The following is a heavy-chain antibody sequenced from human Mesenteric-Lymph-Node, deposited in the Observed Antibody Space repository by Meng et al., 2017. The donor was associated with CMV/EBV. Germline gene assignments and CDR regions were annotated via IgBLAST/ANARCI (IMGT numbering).Heavy chain of an antibody. CDR2: INPNSGGT. CDR3: ARRRGVPAAISDYYGMDV. V-gene: IGHV1-2*02. D-gene: IGHD2-2*01. Sequence: ASVKVSCKASGYPFTGYYMHWVRQAPGPGLEWMGWINPNSGGTNYAQKFQGRVTMTRDTSISTAYMELSRLRSDDTAVYYCARRRGVPAAISDYYGMDVWGQGTTVTVSS. CDR1: GYPFTGYY. J-gene: IGHJ6*02.